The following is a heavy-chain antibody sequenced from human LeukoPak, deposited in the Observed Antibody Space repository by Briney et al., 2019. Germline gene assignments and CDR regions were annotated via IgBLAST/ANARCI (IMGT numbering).Heavy chain of an antibody. CDR3: ARQNKWWFDP. Sequence: PSETLSLTCAVYGGSFSGYYWSWIRQPPGKGLEWIGEINHSGSTNYNPSLKSRVTISVDTSKNQFSLKLSSVTAADTAVYYCARQNKWWFDPWGQGTLVTVSS. J-gene: IGHJ5*02. CDR1: GGSFSGYY. V-gene: IGHV4-34*01. D-gene: IGHD1-26*01. CDR2: INHSGST.